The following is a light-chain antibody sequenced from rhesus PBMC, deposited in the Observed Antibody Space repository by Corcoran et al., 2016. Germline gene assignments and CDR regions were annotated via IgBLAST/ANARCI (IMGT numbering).Light chain of an antibody. J-gene: IGKJ4*01. CDR1: ESVGSY. V-gene: IGKV3-40*03. CDR3: QQYNDLLLT. CDR2: SAS. Sequence: EIVMTQSPATLSLSPGETATLSCRASESVGSYLAWYQQKPGQAPKLLVHSASFMATGIPDRLSGSRARTEVTLTISRLEPEDVGVYHCQQYNDLLLTFGGGTKVELK.